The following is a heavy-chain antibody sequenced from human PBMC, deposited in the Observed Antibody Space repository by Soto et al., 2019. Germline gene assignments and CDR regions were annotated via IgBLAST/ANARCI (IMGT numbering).Heavy chain of an antibody. J-gene: IGHJ4*02. D-gene: IGHD3-9*01. Sequence: SETLSLTCTVSGGSISSGGYYWSWIRQHPGKGLEWIGYIYYSGSTYYNPSLKSRVTISVDTSKNQFSLKLSSVTAADTAVYYCARADILTGYPFDYWGQGTLITVSS. V-gene: IGHV4-31*03. CDR2: IYYSGST. CDR3: ARADILTGYPFDY. CDR1: GGSISSGGYY.